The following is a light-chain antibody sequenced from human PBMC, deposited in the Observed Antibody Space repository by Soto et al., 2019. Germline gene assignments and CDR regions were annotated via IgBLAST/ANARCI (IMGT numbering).Light chain of an antibody. CDR1: QSVSCGSNNKYC. CDR2: WAS. Sequence: DIVMTQSPDSLAVSLGERATITCKSSQSVSCGSNNKYCIAWFPQKPGRPPKMLIYWASTRESGVPDRFSGSGSGTDFTLTINSLQAADVAVYYCQQYYYIPFTCGRGTKVEIK. J-gene: IGKJ3*01. CDR3: QQYYYIPFT. V-gene: IGKV4-1*01.